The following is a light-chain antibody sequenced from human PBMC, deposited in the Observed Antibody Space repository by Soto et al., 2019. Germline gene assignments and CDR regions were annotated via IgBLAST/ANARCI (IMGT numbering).Light chain of an antibody. CDR2: EVT. CDR3: CAYVVSCAWV. J-gene: IGLJ3*02. Sequence: QSALTQPASVSGSPGQSITISCTGTSSEVGSYHGVSWYQQHPGKAPKLMIYEVTKRPSGVSNRFSGSKTGNTASLTISGVQAEDEYDYYSCAYVVSCAWVFGGGTKVTVL. CDR1: SSEVGSYHG. V-gene: IGLV2-23*02.